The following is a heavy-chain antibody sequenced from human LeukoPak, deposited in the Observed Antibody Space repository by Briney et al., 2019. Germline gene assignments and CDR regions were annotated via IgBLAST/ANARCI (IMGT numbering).Heavy chain of an antibody. CDR2: ISYDGSKK. CDR1: GFTFSSYG. D-gene: IGHD7-27*01. J-gene: IGHJ4*02. V-gene: IGHV3-30*03. Sequence: GGSLRLSCAASGFTFSSYGMHWVRQAPCKELEWVAVISYDGSKKFYADSVKGRFTISRDNAKNSLYLQMNSLRAEDTAVYYCASQWGSESHYWGQGTLVTVSS. CDR3: ASQWGSESHY.